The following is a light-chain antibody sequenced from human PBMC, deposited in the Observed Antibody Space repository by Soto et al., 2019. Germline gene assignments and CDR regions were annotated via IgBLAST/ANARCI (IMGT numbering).Light chain of an antibody. CDR1: QSRVYSEGNTY. Sequence: DAVMTQSPLSLPVTLGQPASSSCRSSQSRVYSEGNTYLNWFQQRPGQSPRRLIYKVSNRDSGVPERFSGSGSGTDFTLKISRVEAEDVGVYYCMQGTHWPRTFGQGTKVAIK. CDR2: KVS. CDR3: MQGTHWPRT. J-gene: IGKJ1*01. V-gene: IGKV2-30*01.